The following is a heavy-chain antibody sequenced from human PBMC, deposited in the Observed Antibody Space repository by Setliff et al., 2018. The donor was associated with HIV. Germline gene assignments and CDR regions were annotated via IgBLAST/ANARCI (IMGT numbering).Heavy chain of an antibody. V-gene: IGHV1-2*02. CDR2: ISPDNGNT. CDR1: GYTDTELS. D-gene: IGHD2-15*01. J-gene: IGHJ4*02. CDR3: AREYPRVAGPTPYYFDY. Sequence: ASVKVSCKASGYTDTELSIHWVRQAPRQGLEWMGWISPDNGNTRISQRFRGRVTMTRDTSTSTVYMELSSLTSEDTSVYFCAREYPRVAGPTPYYFDYWGQGTLVTVSS.